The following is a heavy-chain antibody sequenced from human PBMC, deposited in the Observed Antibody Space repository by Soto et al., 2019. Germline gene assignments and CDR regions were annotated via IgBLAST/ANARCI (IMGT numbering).Heavy chain of an antibody. CDR3: PRRTDFDY. Sequence: SETLSLTCTVSGGSISSGDYYWSWIRQPPGKGLEWIGYVYHSGSTNYNPSLKSRVTISIDTSKNQFSLNLTSVTAADTAVYYCPRRTDFDYWGQGTLVTVSS. V-gene: IGHV4-61*08. CDR1: GGSISSGDYY. CDR2: VYHSGST. J-gene: IGHJ4*02.